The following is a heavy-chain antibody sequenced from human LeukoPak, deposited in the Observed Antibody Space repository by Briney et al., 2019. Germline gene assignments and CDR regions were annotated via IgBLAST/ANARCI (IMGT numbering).Heavy chain of an antibody. CDR2: IYYSGST. CDR3: ARGGVPYYYYYYGMDV. J-gene: IGHJ6*02. CDR1: GGSFNDYY. Sequence: PSETLSLTCDVSGGSFNDYYWSWIRQAPGKGLEWIGYIYYSGSTNYNPSLKSRVTISVDTSKNQFSLKLSSVTAADTAVYYCARGGVPYYYYYYGMDVWGQGTTVTVSS. D-gene: IGHD3-10*01. V-gene: IGHV4-59*01.